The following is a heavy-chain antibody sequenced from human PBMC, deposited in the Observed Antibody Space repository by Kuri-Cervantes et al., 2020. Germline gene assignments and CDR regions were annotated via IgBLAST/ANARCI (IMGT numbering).Heavy chain of an antibody. V-gene: IGHV3-30*18. CDR1: GFTFSSYG. CDR2: ISYDGSNK. J-gene: IGHJ4*02. D-gene: IGHD2/OR15-2a*01. CDR3: AKGSLLSGPVYY. Sequence: GGSRRLSCAASGFTFSSYGMHWVRQAPGKGLEWVAVISYDGSNKYYADSVKGRFTISRDNSKNTLYLQMNSLRAEDTAVYYCAKGSLLSGPVYYWGQGTLVTVSS.